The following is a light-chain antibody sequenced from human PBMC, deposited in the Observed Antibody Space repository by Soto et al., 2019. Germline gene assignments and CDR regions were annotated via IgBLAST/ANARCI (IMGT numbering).Light chain of an antibody. V-gene: IGKV1-5*03. CDR3: QQYNRYWT. J-gene: IGKJ1*01. Sequence: DIQVTQAPATLSASVGDRVTITGRASQSISRWVAWFQQKPGKAPKLLIYGASSLESGVPSRFSGSGSGTQFTLTLDSLQPDDFATYYCQQYNRYWTFGQGTKV. CDR2: GAS. CDR1: QSISRW.